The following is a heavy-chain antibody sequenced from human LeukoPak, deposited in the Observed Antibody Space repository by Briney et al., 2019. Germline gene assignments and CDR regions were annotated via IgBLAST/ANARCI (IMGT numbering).Heavy chain of an antibody. V-gene: IGHV3-7*01. D-gene: IGHD2-2*01. Sequence: TGGSLRLSCAASGFTFSSYWISWVRQAPGKGLEWVANIKQDGSEKYYVDSVKGRFTISRDNAKNSLYLQMNSLRAEDTAVYYCARDLKSVPAAQKPGWVDYWGQGTLVTVSS. J-gene: IGHJ4*02. CDR1: GFTFSSYW. CDR3: ARDLKSVPAAQKPGWVDY. CDR2: IKQDGSEK.